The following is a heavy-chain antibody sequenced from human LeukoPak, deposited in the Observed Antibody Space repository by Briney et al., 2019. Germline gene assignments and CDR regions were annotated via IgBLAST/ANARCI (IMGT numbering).Heavy chain of an antibody. V-gene: IGHV1-69*13. D-gene: IGHD1-26*01. CDR1: GYTFTSYA. CDR2: IIPIFGTA. Sequence: SVKVSCKASGYTFTSYAMNWVRQAPGQGLEWMGGIIPIFGTANYAQKFQGRVTITADESTSTAYMELSSLRSEDTAVYYCATRSYQSAWYFDYWGQGTLVTVSS. J-gene: IGHJ4*02. CDR3: ATRSYQSAWYFDY.